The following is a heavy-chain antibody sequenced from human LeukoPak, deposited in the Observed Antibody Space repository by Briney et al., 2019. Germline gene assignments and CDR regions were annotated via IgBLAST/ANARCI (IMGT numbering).Heavy chain of an antibody. CDR3: ARDRCSGGSCATVY. J-gene: IGHJ4*02. CDR2: ISAYNGNT. D-gene: IGHD2-15*01. CDR1: GYTFTSYG. Sequence: ASVKVSCKASGYTFTSYGISWVRRAPGQGREWMGWISAYNGNTNYAQKLQGRVTMTTDTSTSTAYMELRSLRSDDTAVYYCARDRCSGGSCATVYWGQGTLVTVSS. V-gene: IGHV1-18*01.